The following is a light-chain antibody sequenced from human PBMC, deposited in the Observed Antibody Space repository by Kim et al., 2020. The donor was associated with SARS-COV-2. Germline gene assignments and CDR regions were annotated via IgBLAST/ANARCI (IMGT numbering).Light chain of an antibody. V-gene: IGKV3-20*01. Sequence: SPGERATLSCRASQSFSVNYLAWYQHKLGQAPRLLIYGTSIRATDIPDRFSGSGSGIDFTLTISRLEPEDFAVYYCHQYVSSPYTFGQGTKLEI. J-gene: IGKJ2*01. CDR3: HQYVSSPYT. CDR2: GTS. CDR1: QSFSVNY.